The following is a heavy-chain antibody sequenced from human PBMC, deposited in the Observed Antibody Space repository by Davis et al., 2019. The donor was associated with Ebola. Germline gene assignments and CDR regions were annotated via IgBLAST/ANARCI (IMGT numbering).Heavy chain of an antibody. Sequence: PGGSLRLSCSASGFTFSSYAMHWVRQAPGKGLEYVSAISSNGGSTYYADSVKGRFTISRDNSKNTLYLQMSSLRAEDTAVYYCVKVGGTGATDAFDIWGQGTMVTVSS. V-gene: IGHV3-64D*08. CDR3: VKVGGTGATDAFDI. D-gene: IGHD3-16*01. CDR1: GFTFSSYA. CDR2: ISSNGGST. J-gene: IGHJ3*02.